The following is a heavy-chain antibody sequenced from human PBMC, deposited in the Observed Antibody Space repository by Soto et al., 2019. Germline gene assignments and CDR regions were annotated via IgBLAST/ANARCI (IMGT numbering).Heavy chain of an antibody. V-gene: IGHV1-18*01. CDR1: GYTFSTYV. Sequence: QVQLVQSGTEVKKPGASVKVSCKASGYTFSTYVISWLRQAPGQGPEWMGWVNGYNGYTKYAEKFQGRVTMTTDTSTSTAYMDLWSLRSDDTAVYYCARDDKNWFDPWGQGTLVSVSS. CDR2: VNGYNGYT. CDR3: ARDDKNWFDP. J-gene: IGHJ5*02.